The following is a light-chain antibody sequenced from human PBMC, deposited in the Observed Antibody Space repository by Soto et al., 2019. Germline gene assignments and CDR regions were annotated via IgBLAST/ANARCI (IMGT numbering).Light chain of an antibody. J-gene: IGLJ1*01. Sequence: QSALTQPASVSGSPGQSITISCTGTISDFVVYNYVSWYQQHPGKAPKLMIYGVSNRPSGVSNRFSGSKSGSTASLTISGLQADDEADYYCSSHTSSSALQVFGTGTKVTVL. V-gene: IGLV2-14*01. CDR3: SSHTSSSALQV. CDR1: ISDFVVYNY. CDR2: GVS.